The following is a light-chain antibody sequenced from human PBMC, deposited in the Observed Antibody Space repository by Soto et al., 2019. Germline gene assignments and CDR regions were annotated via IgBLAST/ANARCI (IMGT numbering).Light chain of an antibody. CDR1: QSVSSSY. CDR3: QQYGSSPLT. V-gene: IGKV3-20*01. CDR2: GAS. Sequence: EIVLTQSPGTLSLSPGERATLSCRASQSVSSSYLAWYQQKPGQALRLLIYGASRRTTGIPDRFSDSGSGRDFTLTISRLEPTDFAVYFCQQYGSSPLTFGGGTKVEIK. J-gene: IGKJ4*01.